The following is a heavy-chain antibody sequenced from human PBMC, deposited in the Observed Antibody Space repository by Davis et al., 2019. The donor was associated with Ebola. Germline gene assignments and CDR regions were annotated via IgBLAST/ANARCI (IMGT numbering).Heavy chain of an antibody. J-gene: IGHJ6*04. V-gene: IGHV3-66*01. CDR1: GFTFSSYA. Sequence: GESLKISCAASGFTFSSYAMHWVRQAPGKGLEWVSVIYSGGSTYYADSLKGRFTISRDNSRNTLYLQINSLRAEDTAVYYCAKTNNRWLQLDYYYGMDVWGKGTTVTVSS. CDR3: AKTNNRWLQLDYYYGMDV. CDR2: IYSGGST. D-gene: IGHD5-24*01.